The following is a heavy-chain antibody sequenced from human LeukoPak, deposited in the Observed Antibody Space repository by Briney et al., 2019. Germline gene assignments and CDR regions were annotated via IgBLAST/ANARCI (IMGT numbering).Heavy chain of an antibody. CDR2: IIPIFGTA. CDR3: ARAQTYYYDSSGYYYPPYYSYYGMDV. J-gene: IGHJ6*02. CDR1: GGTFSSYA. V-gene: IGHV1-69*13. D-gene: IGHD3-22*01. Sequence: GASVKVSCKASGGTFSSYAISWVRQAPGQGLEWMGGIIPIFGTANYAQKFQGRVTITADESKSTAYMELSSVRAEDTAVYYCARAQTYYYDSSGYYYPPYYSYYGMDVWGQGTTVTVSS.